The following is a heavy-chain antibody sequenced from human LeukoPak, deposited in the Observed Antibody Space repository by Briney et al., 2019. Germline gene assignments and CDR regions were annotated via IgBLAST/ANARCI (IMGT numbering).Heavy chain of an antibody. Sequence: SETLSLTCAVYGGSFSGYYWSWIRQPPGKGLEWIGEINHSGSTNYNPSLKSRVTISVDTSKNKCSLKLTSVTAAATTVYYCARTSPTYGYGSGSDRPRSPNNWFHPGAEKPLDTVST. CDR2: INHSGST. CDR1: GGSFSGYY. CDR3: ARTSPTYGYGSGSDRPRSPNNWFHP. V-gene: IGHV4-34*01. J-gene: IGHJ5*02. D-gene: IGHD3-10*01.